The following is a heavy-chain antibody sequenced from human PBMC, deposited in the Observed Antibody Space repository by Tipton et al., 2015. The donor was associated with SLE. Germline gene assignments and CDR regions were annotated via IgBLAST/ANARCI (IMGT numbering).Heavy chain of an antibody. Sequence: TLSLTCTVSGGSISSSNYYWDWIRQPPGKGLEWIGYIYYSGSTNYNPSLKSRVTISVDTSKNQFSLKLSSVTAADTSVYYCARGSLGYFDYWGQGTLVTVSS. D-gene: IGHD3-10*01. CDR2: IYYSGST. V-gene: IGHV4-61*05. J-gene: IGHJ4*02. CDR1: GGSISSSNYY. CDR3: ARGSLGYFDY.